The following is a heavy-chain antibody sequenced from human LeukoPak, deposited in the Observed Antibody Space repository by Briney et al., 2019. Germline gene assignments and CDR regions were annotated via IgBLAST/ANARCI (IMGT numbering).Heavy chain of an antibody. CDR3: ARDGDYSNHYYYYMDV. CDR1: GGTFSSYA. V-gene: IGHV1-2*02. J-gene: IGHJ6*03. Sequence: ASVKVSCKASGGTFSSYAISWVRQAPGQGLEWMGWINPNSGGTNYAQKFQGRVTMTRDTSISTAYMELSRLRSDDTAVYYCARDGDYSNHYYYYMDVWGKGTTVTVSS. D-gene: IGHD4-11*01. CDR2: INPNSGGT.